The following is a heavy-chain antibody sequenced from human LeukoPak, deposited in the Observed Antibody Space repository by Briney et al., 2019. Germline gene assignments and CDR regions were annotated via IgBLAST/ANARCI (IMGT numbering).Heavy chain of an antibody. V-gene: IGHV4-39*01. CDR1: GGSIPTSTYH. CDR3: ARLVVHYYDNTGYLDY. CDR2: VHYSGGT. J-gene: IGHJ4*02. D-gene: IGHD3-22*01. Sequence: SETLSLTCTVSGGSIPTSTYHWGWIRQSPGKGLEWIGSVHYSGGTYYNPSLKSRVTISVDTSKNQFSLKLSSVTAADTAVYYCARLVVHYYDNTGYLDYWGQGTLVTVSS.